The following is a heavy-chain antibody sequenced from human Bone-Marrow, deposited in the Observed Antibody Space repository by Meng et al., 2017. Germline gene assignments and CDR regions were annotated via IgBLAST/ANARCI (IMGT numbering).Heavy chain of an antibody. Sequence: GESLKISCAASGFTFSSYEMNWVRQAPGKGLEWVSYISSSGSTIYYADSVKGRFTISRDNAKNSLYLQMNSLGDEGAAVYYCAGGYSNYGTDFDYWGQGTLVTVSS. D-gene: IGHD4-11*01. CDR1: GFTFSSYE. CDR3: AGGYSNYGTDFDY. V-gene: IGHV3-48*03. CDR2: ISSSGSTI. J-gene: IGHJ4*02.